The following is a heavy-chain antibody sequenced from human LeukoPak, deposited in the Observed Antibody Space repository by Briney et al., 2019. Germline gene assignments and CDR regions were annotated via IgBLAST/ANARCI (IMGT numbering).Heavy chain of an antibody. V-gene: IGHV4-38-2*02. CDR3: ARDWAAMAAFDY. Sequence: SETLSLTCTVSGYSISSGYYWGWIRQPPGKGLEWIGSIYHRGSTYYNPSLKSRVTISVDTSKNQFSLKLSSVTAADTAVYYCARDWAAMAAFDYWGQGTLVTVSS. J-gene: IGHJ4*02. CDR1: GYSISSGYY. D-gene: IGHD5-18*01. CDR2: IYHRGST.